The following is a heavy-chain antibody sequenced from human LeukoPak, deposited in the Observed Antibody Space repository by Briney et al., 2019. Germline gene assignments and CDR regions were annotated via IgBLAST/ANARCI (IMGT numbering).Heavy chain of an antibody. D-gene: IGHD3-10*02. Sequence: PGGSLRLSCAASGFTFSSYNMNWVRQAPGKGLEWVSSITSSSSHIYYADSVKGRFTISRDNAKNSLYLQMNSLRAEDTAVYYCAELGITMIGGVWGKGTTVTISS. CDR2: ITSSSSHI. CDR3: AELGITMIGGV. V-gene: IGHV3-21*01. CDR1: GFTFSSYN. J-gene: IGHJ6*04.